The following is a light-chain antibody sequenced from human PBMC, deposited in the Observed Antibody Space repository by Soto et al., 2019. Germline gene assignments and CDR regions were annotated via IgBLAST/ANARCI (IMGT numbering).Light chain of an antibody. CDR3: LLYFGGTWV. Sequence: QTVVTQEPSLSVSPGGTVTLTCASSTGAVSSGHWPNWFQQRPGQAPRPLIYSSTNRHSWTPARFSGSLLGGKAALTLSDVQPDDEADYYCLLYFGGTWVFGGGTKLTVL. V-gene: IGLV7-43*01. CDR1: TGAVSSGHW. CDR2: SST. J-gene: IGLJ3*02.